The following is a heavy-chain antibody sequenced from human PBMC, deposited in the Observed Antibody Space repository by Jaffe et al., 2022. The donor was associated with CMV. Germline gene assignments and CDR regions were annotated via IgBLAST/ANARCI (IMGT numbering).Heavy chain of an antibody. D-gene: IGHD3-22*01. CDR3: ARDLLVVVMYYYYGMDV. CDR2: ISSSSSYI. J-gene: IGHJ6*02. Sequence: EVQLVESGGGLVKPGGSLRLSCAASGFTFSSYSMNWVRQAPGKGLEWVSSISSSSSYIYYADSVKGRFTISRDNAKNSLYLQMNSLRAEDTAVYYCARDLLVVVMYYYYGMDVWGQGTTVTVSS. V-gene: IGHV3-21*01. CDR1: GFTFSSYS.